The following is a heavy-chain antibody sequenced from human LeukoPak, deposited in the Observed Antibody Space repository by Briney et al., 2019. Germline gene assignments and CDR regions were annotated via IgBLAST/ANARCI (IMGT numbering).Heavy chain of an antibody. CDR3: AKHGSGWSFDY. CDR1: SAAISSYY. J-gene: IGHJ4*02. CDR2: IQNTGGT. Sequence: SQTLSLTCTVSSAAISSYYWGWIRQPPRKGLEWIGYIQNTGGTNYNPSLKSRVSISKDTSKNQFSLKVSSVTAADTAVYYCAKHGSGWSFDYWGQGTLVTVSS. V-gene: IGHV4-59*01. D-gene: IGHD6-19*01.